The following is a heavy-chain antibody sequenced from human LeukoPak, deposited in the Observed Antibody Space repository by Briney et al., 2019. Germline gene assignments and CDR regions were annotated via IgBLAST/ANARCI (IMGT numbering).Heavy chain of an antibody. J-gene: IGHJ6*03. CDR2: IYPGDSDT. CDR1: GYSFTSYW. V-gene: IGHV5-51*01. D-gene: IGHD5-18*01. Sequence: GESPKISCKGSGYSFTSYWIGWVRQMPGKGLEWMGIIYPGDSDTRYSPSFQGQVTISADKSISTAYLQWSSLKASDTAMYYCARQGSGYSPTYYYYTDVWGKGTTVTISS. CDR3: ARQGSGYSPTYYYYTDV.